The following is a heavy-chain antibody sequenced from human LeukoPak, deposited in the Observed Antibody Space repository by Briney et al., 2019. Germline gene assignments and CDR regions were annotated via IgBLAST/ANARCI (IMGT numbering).Heavy chain of an antibody. CDR3: AARDSSIWYHPFDH. CDR1: GGSISSYY. J-gene: IGHJ4*02. V-gene: IGHV4-59*08. D-gene: IGHD6-13*01. Sequence: QPSETLSLTCTVSGGSISSYYWSWIRQPPGKGLEWIGYIYYSGSTNYNPSLKSRVTISVDTSKNQFSLKLSSVTAADTAVYYCAARDSSIWYHPFDHWGQGTLVTVSS. CDR2: IYYSGST.